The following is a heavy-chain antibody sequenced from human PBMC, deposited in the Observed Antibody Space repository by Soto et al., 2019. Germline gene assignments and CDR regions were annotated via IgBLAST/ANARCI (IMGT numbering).Heavy chain of an antibody. D-gene: IGHD6-6*01. CDR1: GFTLSGVD. CDR2: MSYDGRNQ. V-gene: IGHV3-30*18. CDR3: AKGGWYTSSSRSDC. Sequence: QVQLVESGGGVVQPGTSRRLSCSASGFTLSGVDMHWVRQAPGKGLEWVAVMSYDGRNQYYADSVKGRFTVSRDSSKSTLYLQMNSLRTEDAAVYYCAKGGWYTSSSRSDCWGQGTLVTVSS. J-gene: IGHJ4*02.